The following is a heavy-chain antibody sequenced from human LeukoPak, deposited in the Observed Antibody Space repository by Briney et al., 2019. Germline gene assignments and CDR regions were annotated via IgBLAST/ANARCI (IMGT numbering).Heavy chain of an antibody. CDR3: ARDHSLEYGNWFDP. CDR2: MSYDGSTQ. D-gene: IGHD3-3*01. Sequence: HPGGSLRLSCAASGFTFSSYAMHWVRQPPGKGLEWVTMMSYDGSTQYYTDSVKGRFTISRDNSKNTLYLQMNSLRTEDTALYYCARDHSLEYGNWFDPWGQGTLVTVSS. V-gene: IGHV3-30*04. J-gene: IGHJ5*02. CDR1: GFTFSSYA.